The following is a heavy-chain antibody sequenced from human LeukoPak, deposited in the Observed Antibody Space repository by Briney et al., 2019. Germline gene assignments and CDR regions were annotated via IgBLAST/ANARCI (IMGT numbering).Heavy chain of an antibody. CDR1: GFTFSRSA. J-gene: IGHJ4*02. D-gene: IGHD3-22*01. CDR2: ISVSGGSE. V-gene: IGHV3-23*01. Sequence: GGSLRLSCAASGFTFSRSAMTWVRQAPGKGLEWVSGISVSGGSEYYADSVKGRFSVSRDNSKHTVYLQMNSLRAEDTAVYFCASHAHDYDSSGYFDSWGQGALVTVSS. CDR3: ASHAHDYDSSGYFDS.